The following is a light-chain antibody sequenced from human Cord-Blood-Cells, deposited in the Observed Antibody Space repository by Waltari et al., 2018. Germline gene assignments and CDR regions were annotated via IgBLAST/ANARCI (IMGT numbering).Light chain of an antibody. Sequence: QSVLTQPPSASGTPGQRVTISCSGSSSNTGSNCVYWYQQLPGTAPKLLIYRNNQRPSGVPDRFSGSKSGTSASLAISGRRSEDEADYYCAAWDDSLSGPVFGGGTKLTVL. J-gene: IGLJ2*01. CDR3: AAWDDSLSGPV. CDR1: SSNTGSNC. CDR2: RNN. V-gene: IGLV1-47*01.